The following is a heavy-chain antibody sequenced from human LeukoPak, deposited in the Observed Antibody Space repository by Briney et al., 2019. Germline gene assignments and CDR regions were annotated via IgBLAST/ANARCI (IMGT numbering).Heavy chain of an antibody. CDR3: ARCGYYDFWSGYNPATFDY. CDR1: GNSISNTYY. V-gene: IGHV4-38-2*01. CDR2: IYNSGST. Sequence: PSETLSLTCAASGNSISNTYYWGWIRQPPGKELEWIGSIYNSGSTHYNPSLKSRVTISVDTSKNQFSLKLSSVTAADTAVYYCARCGYYDFWSGYNPATFDYWGRGTLVTVSS. D-gene: IGHD3-3*01. J-gene: IGHJ4*02.